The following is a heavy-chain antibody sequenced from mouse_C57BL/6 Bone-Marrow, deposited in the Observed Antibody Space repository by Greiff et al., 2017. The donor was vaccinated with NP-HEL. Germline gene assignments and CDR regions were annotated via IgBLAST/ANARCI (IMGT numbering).Heavy chain of an antibody. J-gene: IGHJ4*01. CDR1: GFTFSDYY. CDR3: AIHIPSLSYAMDY. Sequence: EVMLVESGGGLVQPGGSLKLSCAASGFTFSDYYMYWVRQTPEQRLEWVAYISNGGGSTYYLDTVKGRFTITRDNATNTQYLQLSRLTSEDTAVYYCAIHIPSLSYAMDYRGQGTTVTASS. CDR2: ISNGGGST. V-gene: IGHV5-12*01.